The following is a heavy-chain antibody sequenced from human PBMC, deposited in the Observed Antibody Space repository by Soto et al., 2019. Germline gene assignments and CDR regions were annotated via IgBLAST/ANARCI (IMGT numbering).Heavy chain of an antibody. CDR3: ARDTGGSYDY. Sequence: EVQLMESGGGLVQPGGSLRLSCAASGFIFSDYYMDWVRQVPGKGLEWVGRTRNKVNSFSAEYSASVKGKVSIYRDASKHTMYLQMNSLKSDDTAVYYCARDTGGSYDYWGQGALVTVSS. J-gene: IGHJ4*02. D-gene: IGHD3-16*01. V-gene: IGHV3-72*01. CDR1: GFIFSDYY. CDR2: TRNKVNSFSA.